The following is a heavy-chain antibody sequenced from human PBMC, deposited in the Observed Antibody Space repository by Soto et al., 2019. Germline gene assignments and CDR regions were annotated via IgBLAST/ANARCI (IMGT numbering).Heavy chain of an antibody. CDR2: INSEESTT. Sequence: GGSLRLSCAASGFTLSSYWMHWVRQAPGEGPLVCFSRINSEESTTRFADSVLGRFTISRGNAKNTLYLQMKSLRAEDTAVYYCARDNAAMVRGAGYHYGMDVWGQGTTVTVSS. D-gene: IGHD5-18*01. V-gene: IGHV3-74*01. CDR3: ARDNAAMVRGAGYHYGMDV. J-gene: IGHJ6*02. CDR1: GFTLSSYW.